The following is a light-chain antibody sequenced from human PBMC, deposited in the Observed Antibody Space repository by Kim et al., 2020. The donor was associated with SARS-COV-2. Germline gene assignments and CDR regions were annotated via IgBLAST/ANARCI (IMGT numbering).Light chain of an antibody. Sequence: ATINCKSSQSVFSNSNNQNYLAWYQQKPGQPPKLLIYWASIRESGVPDRFSGSGSGTDFTLTISSLQTEDVAFYYCQQYYSTPITFGQGTRLEIK. J-gene: IGKJ5*01. V-gene: IGKV4-1*01. CDR3: QQYYSTPIT. CDR2: WAS. CDR1: QSVFSNSNNQNY.